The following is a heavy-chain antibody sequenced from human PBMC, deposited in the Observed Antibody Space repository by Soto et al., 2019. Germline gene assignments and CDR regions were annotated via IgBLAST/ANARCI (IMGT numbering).Heavy chain of an antibody. J-gene: IGHJ5*02. CDR3: TRGPHRVQWFDP. Sequence: PSETLSLTCTVSGGAVSSGNYYWSWIRQPPGKGLEWIGHIYFTGSTNYNPSLKSRVTMSLDTSRNQFSLKLSSVTAADTAVYYCTRGPHRVQWFDPWGLGTLVTVSS. CDR2: IYFTGST. CDR1: GGAVSSGNYY. V-gene: IGHV4-61*01.